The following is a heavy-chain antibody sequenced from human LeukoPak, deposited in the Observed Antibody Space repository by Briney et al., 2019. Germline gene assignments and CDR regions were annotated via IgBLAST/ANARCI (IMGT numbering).Heavy chain of an antibody. Sequence: PSETLSLTCAVYGGSFSGYYWSRIRQPPGKGLEWIGEINHSGSTNYNPSLKSRVTISVDTSKNQFSLKLSSVTAADTAVYYCARDRWLQLQGWFDPWGQGTLVTVSS. CDR2: INHSGST. V-gene: IGHV4-34*01. J-gene: IGHJ5*02. CDR1: GGSFSGYY. D-gene: IGHD5-24*01. CDR3: ARDRWLQLQGWFDP.